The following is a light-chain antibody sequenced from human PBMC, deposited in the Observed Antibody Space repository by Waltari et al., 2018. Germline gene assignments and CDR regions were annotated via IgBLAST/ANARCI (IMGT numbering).Light chain of an antibody. Sequence: WYQQHPGKVPKLLIEDVNSRPSGVSHRLSGSKSGSTASLTISGLQAEDEADYYCSSQTTTMTVLFGGGTKVTGL. V-gene: IGLV2-14*03. CDR2: DVN. J-gene: IGLJ2*01. CDR3: SSQTTTMTVL.